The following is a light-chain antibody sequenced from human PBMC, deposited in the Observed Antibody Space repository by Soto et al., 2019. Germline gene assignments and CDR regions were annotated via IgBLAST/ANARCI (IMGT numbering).Light chain of an antibody. Sequence: QPALTQPASVSGSPGQSSTLSCTGTSSDVGSYNLVSWYQQHPGKAPKLMIYEVSKRPSGVSNRFSGSKSGNTASLTISGLQAEDEADYYCCSYAGSSTFVFGTGTKVTVL. V-gene: IGLV2-23*02. CDR3: CSYAGSSTFV. J-gene: IGLJ1*01. CDR2: EVS. CDR1: SSDVGSYNL.